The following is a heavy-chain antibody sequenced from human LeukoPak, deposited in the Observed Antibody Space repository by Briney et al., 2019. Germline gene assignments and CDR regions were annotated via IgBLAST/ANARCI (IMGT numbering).Heavy chain of an antibody. CDR3: ARADSSSWPHLDC. V-gene: IGHV5-51*01. Sequence: GESLKISCKGSGYSFTSYWIGWVRQMPGKGLEWMGIIYPGDSDTRYSPSFQGQVTISADKSISTAYLQWSRLKASDTAMYYCARADSSSWPHLDCGGRETLVPVSS. CDR2: IYPGDSDT. D-gene: IGHD6-13*01. J-gene: IGHJ4*02. CDR1: GYSFTSYW.